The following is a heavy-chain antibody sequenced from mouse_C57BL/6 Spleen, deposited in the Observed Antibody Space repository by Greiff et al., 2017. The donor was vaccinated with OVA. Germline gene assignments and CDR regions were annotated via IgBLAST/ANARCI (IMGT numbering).Heavy chain of an antibody. CDR2: IWRGGST. CDR1: GFSLTSYG. V-gene: IGHV2-5*01. CDR3: AKNYLEAMDY. J-gene: IGHJ4*01. D-gene: IGHD5-1*01. Sequence: VKLMESGPGLVQPSQSLSITCPVSGFSLTSYGVHWVRQSPGKGLEWLGVIWRGGSTDYNAAFMSRLSITKDNSKSQVFFKMNSLQADDTAIYYCAKNYLEAMDYWGQGTSVTVSS.